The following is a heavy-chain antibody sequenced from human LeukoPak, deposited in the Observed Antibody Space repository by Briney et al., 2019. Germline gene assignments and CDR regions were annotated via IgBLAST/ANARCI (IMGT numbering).Heavy chain of an antibody. D-gene: IGHD4-11*01. J-gene: IGHJ4*02. CDR3: AKDSTVISPSDFDY. CDR2: ISYDGSNK. Sequence: GGSLRLSCAASGFTFSNFWMSWIRQAPGKGLEWVAVISYDGSNKYYADSVKGRFTISRDNSKNTLYLQMNSLRAEDTAVYYCAKDSTVISPSDFDYWGQGTLVTVSS. V-gene: IGHV3-30*18. CDR1: GFTFSNFW.